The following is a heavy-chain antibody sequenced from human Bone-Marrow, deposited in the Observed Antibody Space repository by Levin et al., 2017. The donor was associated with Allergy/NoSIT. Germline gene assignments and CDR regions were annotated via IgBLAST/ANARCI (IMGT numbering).Heavy chain of an antibody. CDR3: ARHREFDGSGYASGILGD. V-gene: IGHV5-51*01. Sequence: GGSLRLSCRGSGSSFPSSWIGWVRQMPGKGLEWMGVIYPGDSDTRYSPSFQGQVTFSADTSINTVYLQWSNLKASDTAMYFCARHREFDGSGYASGILGDWGQGTLVTVSS. CDR2: IYPGDSDT. D-gene: IGHD3-22*01. CDR1: GSSFPSSW. J-gene: IGHJ4*02.